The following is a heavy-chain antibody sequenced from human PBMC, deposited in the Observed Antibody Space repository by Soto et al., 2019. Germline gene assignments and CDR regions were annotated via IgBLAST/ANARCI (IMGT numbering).Heavy chain of an antibody. Sequence: GGSLRLSCAASGFRFRTRAMSWVRQAPGKGLEWVSSIRPGGDSTYYADSVKGRFAVSRDNSNVTLYLQMDSLRVEDTAIYYCTTHEEGAPWAGGFDSWGQGTLVTVSS. CDR1: GFRFRTRA. CDR3: TTHEEGAPWAGGFDS. CDR2: IRPGGDST. D-gene: IGHD1-26*01. J-gene: IGHJ5*01. V-gene: IGHV3-23*01.